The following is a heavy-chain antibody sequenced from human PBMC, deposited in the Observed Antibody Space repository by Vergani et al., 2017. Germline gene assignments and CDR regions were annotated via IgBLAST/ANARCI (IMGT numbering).Heavy chain of an antibody. CDR3: AGEMGGYSSSWFEYDFDY. V-gene: IGHV4-61*02. CDR2: IYTSGST. CDR1: GGSISSGSYY. Sequence: QVQLQESGPGLVKPSQTLSLTCTVSGGSISSGSYYWSWIRQPAGKGLEWIGRIYTSGSTNYNPSRKRRGTISVDTSKNQFSLKLSSVTAADTAVYYCAGEMGGYSSSWFEYDFDYWGQGTLVTVSS. J-gene: IGHJ4*02. D-gene: IGHD6-13*01.